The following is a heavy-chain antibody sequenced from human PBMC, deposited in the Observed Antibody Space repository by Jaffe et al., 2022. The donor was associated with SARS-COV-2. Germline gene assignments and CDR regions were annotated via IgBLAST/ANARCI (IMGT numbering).Heavy chain of an antibody. CDR1: GFTFNSYS. CDR2: ISPTSNDI. D-gene: IGHD7-27*01. V-gene: IGHV3-21*01. Sequence: EVQLVESGGGLVKPGGALRLSCAASGFTFNSYSMNWVRRAPGRGLEWVSSISPTSNDIYYVDSVKGRFTISRDNAKNSLYLQMDSLRAEDTAVYYCARDLGYSGMDVWGQGTTVTVSS. CDR3: ARDLGYSGMDV. J-gene: IGHJ6*02.